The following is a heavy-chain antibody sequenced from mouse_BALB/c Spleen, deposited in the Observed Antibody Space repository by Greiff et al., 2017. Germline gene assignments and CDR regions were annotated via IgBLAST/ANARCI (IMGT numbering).Heavy chain of an antibody. J-gene: IGHJ4*01. CDR3: ARLGHYYAMDY. Sequence: VQLKESGGDLVKPGGSLKLSCAASGSTFSSYGMSWVRQTPDKRLEWVATISSGGSYTYYPDSVKGRFTISRDNAKNTLYLQMSSLKSEDTAMYYCARLGHYYAMDYWGQGTSVTVSS. V-gene: IGHV5-6*01. CDR1: GSTFSSYG. CDR2: ISSGGSYT.